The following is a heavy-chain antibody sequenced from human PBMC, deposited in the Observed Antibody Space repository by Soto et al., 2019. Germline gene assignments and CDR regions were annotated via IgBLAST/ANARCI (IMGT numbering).Heavy chain of an antibody. V-gene: IGHV3-30*18. J-gene: IGHJ6*02. Sequence: GGSLRLSCAASGFTFSSYGMHWVRQAPGKGLEWVAVISYDGSNKYYADSVKGRFTISRDNSKNTLYLQMNSMRAEDTAVYYFAKAGAYYDFWSGYDYYYGMDVWGQGTTVTVSS. D-gene: IGHD3-3*01. CDR2: ISYDGSNK. CDR3: AKAGAYYDFWSGYDYYYGMDV. CDR1: GFTFSSYG.